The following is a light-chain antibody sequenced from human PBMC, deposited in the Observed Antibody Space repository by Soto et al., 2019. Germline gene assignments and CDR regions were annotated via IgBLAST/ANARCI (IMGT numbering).Light chain of an antibody. CDR1: QSVSGN. J-gene: IGKJ4*01. Sequence: EIVMTQSPATLSVSPGERATLSCRASQSVSGNLAWYQQKPGQAPRLLIYGASTRATGIPARFSGSGSGTESTLTISSLQSEDFAVYYWQQYNSWPPLTFGGGTKVEIK. CDR3: QQYNSWPPLT. V-gene: IGKV3-15*01. CDR2: GAS.